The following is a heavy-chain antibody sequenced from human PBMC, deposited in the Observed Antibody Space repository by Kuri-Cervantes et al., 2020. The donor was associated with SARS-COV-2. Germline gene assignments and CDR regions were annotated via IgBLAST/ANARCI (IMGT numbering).Heavy chain of an antibody. D-gene: IGHD4-23*01. CDR1: GFTFDDYT. J-gene: IGHJ4*02. Sequence: GGSLRLSCAASGFTFDDYTMHWVRQAPGKGLEWVSLISWDGGSTYYADSVKGRFTISRGNSKNSLYLQMNSLRTEDTALYYCAKDMTPDYGGNVDYWGQGTLVTVSS. CDR3: AKDMTPDYGGNVDY. V-gene: IGHV3-43*01. CDR2: ISWDGGST.